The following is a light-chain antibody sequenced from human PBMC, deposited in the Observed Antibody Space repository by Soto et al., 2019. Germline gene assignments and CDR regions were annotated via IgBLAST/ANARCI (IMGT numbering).Light chain of an antibody. V-gene: IGLV3-25*03. Sequence: SYDLTQPPSVSVSPGQTARITCSGDALSKQYAYWYQQKPGLAPLVLIYKDNERPSGIPERFSGSSSGTTVTLTISGVQAEDEADYYCQSADSSNTYPVFGGGTKLTVL. CDR1: ALSKQY. CDR3: QSADSSNTYPV. CDR2: KDN. J-gene: IGLJ2*01.